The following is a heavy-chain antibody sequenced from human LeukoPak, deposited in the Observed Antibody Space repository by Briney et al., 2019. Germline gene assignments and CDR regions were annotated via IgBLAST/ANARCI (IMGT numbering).Heavy chain of an antibody. CDR1: SGSINNYY. CDR2: MYTSGSS. V-gene: IGHV4-4*07. CDR3: ARDLAQTPWDY. Sequence: ASETLSLTCTVSSGSINNYYWSWIRQPAGKGLEWIGRMYTSGSSNYNPSLKSRVTMSVDTSKNQFSLRLNSVTAADTAVYYCARDLAQTPWDYWGQGTLVTVSA. J-gene: IGHJ4*02.